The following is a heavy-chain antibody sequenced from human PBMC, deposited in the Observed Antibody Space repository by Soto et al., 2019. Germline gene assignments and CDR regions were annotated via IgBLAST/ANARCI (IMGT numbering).Heavy chain of an antibody. Sequence: EVQLLESGGGLVQPGGSLRLSCAASGFTFSSYAMSWVRQAPGKGLEWVSAISGSGGSTYYADSVKGRFNISRDNSKNTLYLQMNSLRAEDTAVYYCASEGGYCSGGSCYPGTPIDYWGQGTLVTVSS. CDR2: ISGSGGST. J-gene: IGHJ4*02. CDR3: ASEGGYCSGGSCYPGTPIDY. D-gene: IGHD2-15*01. V-gene: IGHV3-23*01. CDR1: GFTFSSYA.